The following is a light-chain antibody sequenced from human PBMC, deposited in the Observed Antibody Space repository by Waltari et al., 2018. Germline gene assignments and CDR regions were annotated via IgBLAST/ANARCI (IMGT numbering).Light chain of an antibody. CDR1: QSVSSN. CDR2: GAS. CDR3: QQYNNWLLT. J-gene: IGKJ3*01. Sequence: EIVMTQSPATLSVSPGERATLSCRASQSVSSNLAWYQQKPGQAPRLLIYGASTRATGIPARFSGSGSGTEFTLTISSLQSEDFAVYYCQQYNNWLLTCGPGTKVDIK. V-gene: IGKV3-15*01.